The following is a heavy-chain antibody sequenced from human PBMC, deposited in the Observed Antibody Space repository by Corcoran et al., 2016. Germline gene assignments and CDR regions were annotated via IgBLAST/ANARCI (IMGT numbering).Heavy chain of an antibody. CDR3: TRGIGGYGMDV. CDR1: GFTFSDSA. J-gene: IGHJ6*02. V-gene: IGHV3-73*02. D-gene: IGHD3-16*01. CDR2: IRSRPNSYAT. Sequence: EVQLVESGGDLVQPGGSLRLSCAASGFTFSDSAIHWVRQASGKGLEWVGRIRSRPNSYATAYAASLGGRFTISRYDSKNTAYLQMNSLKTEDTAVYYCTRGIGGYGMDVWCQGTTVTVSS.